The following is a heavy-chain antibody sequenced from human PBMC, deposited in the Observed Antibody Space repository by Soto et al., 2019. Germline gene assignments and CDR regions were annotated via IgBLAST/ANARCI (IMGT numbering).Heavy chain of an antibody. CDR2: IYSRGST. CDR1: GGSISSYY. CDR3: ARRYSSAFDI. Sequence: QVQLQESGPGLVKPSETLSLTCTVSGGSISSYYWSWIRRPPGKGLEWIGYIYSRGSTNYNPSLKSRVTISVDTSKNQFSLKLSSVTAADTAVYYCARRYSSAFDIWGQGTMVTVSS. J-gene: IGHJ3*02. V-gene: IGHV4-59*08. D-gene: IGHD6-13*01.